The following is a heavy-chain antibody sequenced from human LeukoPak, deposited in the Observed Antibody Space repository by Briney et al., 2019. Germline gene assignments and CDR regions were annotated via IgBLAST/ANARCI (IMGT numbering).Heavy chain of an antibody. Sequence: GGSLRLSCAASGFTFSSYSMNWVRQAPGKGLEWVSSISSSSSYIYYADSVKGRFTISRDNSKNTLYLQMNSLRAEDTAVYYCAKNGWLRDYFDYWGQGTLVTVSS. CDR2: ISSSSSYI. V-gene: IGHV3-21*04. CDR1: GFTFSSYS. D-gene: IGHD5-12*01. J-gene: IGHJ4*02. CDR3: AKNGWLRDYFDY.